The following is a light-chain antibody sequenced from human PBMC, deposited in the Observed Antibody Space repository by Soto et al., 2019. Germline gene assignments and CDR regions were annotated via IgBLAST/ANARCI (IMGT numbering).Light chain of an antibody. V-gene: IGLV2-8*01. CDR3: SSYAGSNKSV. Sequence: QPALTQPLSASGSPGQSVTISCTGTSSDVGGYNYVSWYQQHPGKAPKLMIYEVSKRPSGVPDRFSGSKSGNTASLTVSGLQPEDEADYYCSSYAGSNKSVFGTGTKVTVL. CDR1: SSDVGGYNY. J-gene: IGLJ1*01. CDR2: EVS.